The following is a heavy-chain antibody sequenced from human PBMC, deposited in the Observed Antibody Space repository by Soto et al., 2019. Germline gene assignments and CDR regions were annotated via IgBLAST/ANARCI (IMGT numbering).Heavy chain of an antibody. J-gene: IGHJ5*02. CDR3: ARETGYYGGYNWFDP. Sequence: QVQLQESGPGLVKPSQTLSLTCSVSVESITSAAYYWSWIRQYPGKGLEGIGYIYYTGTTYYNPSLESRVTISLDKSQNQFSLKLTSVNDADTAVYYCARETGYYGGYNWFDPWGQGTLVTVSS. V-gene: IGHV4-31*03. CDR1: VESITSAAYY. CDR2: IYYTGTT. D-gene: IGHD3-3*01.